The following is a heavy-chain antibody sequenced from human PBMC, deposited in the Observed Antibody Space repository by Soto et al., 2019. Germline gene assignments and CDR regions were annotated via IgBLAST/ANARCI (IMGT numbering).Heavy chain of an antibody. Sequence: SGPTLVNPTQTLTLTCTFSGFSLSTSGMCVSWIRQPPGKALEWLARIDWDDDKYYSTSLKTRLTISKDTSKNQVVLTMTNMDPVDTATYYCARTSPSSLEYYYYYMDVWGKGTTVTVSS. V-gene: IGHV2-70*11. J-gene: IGHJ6*03. D-gene: IGHD6-13*01. CDR3: ARTSPSSLEYYYYYMDV. CDR2: IDWDDDK. CDR1: GFSLSTSGMC.